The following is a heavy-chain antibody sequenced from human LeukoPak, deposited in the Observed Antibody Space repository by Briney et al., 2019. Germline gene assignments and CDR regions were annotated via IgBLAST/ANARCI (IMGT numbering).Heavy chain of an antibody. CDR2: MNPNSGNT. CDR1: GYTFTSYD. J-gene: IGHJ4*02. CDR3: ARESSGYTYGDFDY. D-gene: IGHD5-18*01. V-gene: IGHV1-8*01. Sequence: ASVKVSCKASGYTFTSYDINWVRQATGQGLEWMGWMNPNSGNTGYAQKFQGRVTMTRNTSISTAYMELSSLRSEDTAVYYCARESSGYTYGDFDYWGQGTLVTVSS.